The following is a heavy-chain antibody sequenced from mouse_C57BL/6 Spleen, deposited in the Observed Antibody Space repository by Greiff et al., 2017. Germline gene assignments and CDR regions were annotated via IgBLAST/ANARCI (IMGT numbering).Heavy chain of an antibody. D-gene: IGHD1-1*01. CDR2: IYPGDGDT. Sequence: VKLQESGPELVKPGASVKISCKASGYAFSSSWMNWVKQRPGKGLEWIGRIYPGDGDTNYNGKFKGKATLTADKSSSTAYMQLSSLTSEDSAVYFCARDLYGSSYFDYWGQGTTLTVSS. J-gene: IGHJ2*01. CDR1: GYAFSSSW. V-gene: IGHV1-82*01. CDR3: ARDLYGSSYFDY.